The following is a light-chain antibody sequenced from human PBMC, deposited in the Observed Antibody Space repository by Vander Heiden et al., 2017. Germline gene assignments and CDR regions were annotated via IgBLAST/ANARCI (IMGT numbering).Light chain of an antibody. Sequence: DIQMTQSPSSLSASVGDRDTITCRASQSISSYLNWYQQKPGKAPKLLIYAASSLQSGVPSRFSGSGSGTDFTLTISSLQPEDFATYYCQQSYSTLGTFGGGTKVEIK. V-gene: IGKV1-39*01. CDR2: AAS. CDR1: QSISSY. CDR3: QQSYSTLGT. J-gene: IGKJ4*01.